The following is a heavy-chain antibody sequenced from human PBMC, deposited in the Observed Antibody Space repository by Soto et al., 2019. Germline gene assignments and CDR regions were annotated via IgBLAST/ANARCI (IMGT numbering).Heavy chain of an antibody. Sequence: QVQLVQSGAEVKKPGSSVKVSCKASGGTFSSYAISWVRQAPGQGLEWMGGIIPIFGTANYAQKFQGRVTITADESTCTAYMALSSLRCEDTAVYYCARAGRGSSGYRGVWFDPWGQGTLVTVSS. D-gene: IGHD3-22*01. CDR2: IIPIFGTA. V-gene: IGHV1-69*01. CDR1: GGTFSSYA. CDR3: ARAGRGSSGYRGVWFDP. J-gene: IGHJ5*02.